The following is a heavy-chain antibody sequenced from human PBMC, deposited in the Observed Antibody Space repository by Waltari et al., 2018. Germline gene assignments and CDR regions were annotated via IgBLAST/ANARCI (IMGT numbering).Heavy chain of an antibody. D-gene: IGHD2-15*01. CDR3: AVGGSGLDY. V-gene: IGHV3-21*01. Sequence: EVQLVESGGGLVKPGGSLRLACAASGFTFSSYSMNWVRQAPGKGLEWVSSISSSSSYIYYADSVKGRSTISRDNAKNSLYLQMNSLRAEDTAVYYCAVGGSGLDYWGQGTLVTVSS. CDR2: ISSSSSYI. J-gene: IGHJ4*02. CDR1: GFTFSSYS.